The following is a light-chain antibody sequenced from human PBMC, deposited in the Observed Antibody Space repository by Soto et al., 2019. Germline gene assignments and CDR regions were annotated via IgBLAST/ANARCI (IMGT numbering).Light chain of an antibody. Sequence: QSVLTQPPSASGTPGQRVSISCSGGNSNIGSTAVNWYQQIPGTAPKLLIYSNNERPLGVPDRFSGSKSGTSASLAISGLPSDDEADYFCSAWDADLSGVLFGGGTKLTVL. V-gene: IGLV1-44*01. J-gene: IGLJ2*01. CDR1: NSNIGSTA. CDR2: SNN. CDR3: SAWDADLSGVL.